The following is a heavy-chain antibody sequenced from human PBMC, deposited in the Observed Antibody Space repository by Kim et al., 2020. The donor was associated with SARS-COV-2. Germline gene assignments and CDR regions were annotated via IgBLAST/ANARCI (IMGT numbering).Heavy chain of an antibody. CDR1: GFTFSSYA. Sequence: GGSLRLSCAASGFTFSSYAMHWVRQAPGKGLEWVAVISYDGSNKYYADSVKGRFTISRDNSKNTLYLQMNSLRAEDTAVYYCAREKWWIQLFYYFDYWGQGTLVTVSS. D-gene: IGHD5-18*01. J-gene: IGHJ4*02. CDR3: AREKWWIQLFYYFDY. CDR2: ISYDGSNK. V-gene: IGHV3-30*04.